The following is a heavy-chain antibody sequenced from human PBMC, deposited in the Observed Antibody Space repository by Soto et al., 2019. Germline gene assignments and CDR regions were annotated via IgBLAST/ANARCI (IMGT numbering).Heavy chain of an antibody. D-gene: IGHD5-18*01. J-gene: IGHJ4*02. V-gene: IGHV4-34*01. Sequence: QVQLQQWGAGLLKPSETLSLTCAVYGGSFSGYYWSWIRQPPGKGLEWIGESNHVGSTNYNPSLKSRVTMSVVPSKNQFSLRLTSVTAADTAVYYCARVLIAGVTTDWGQGTLVIVSS. CDR3: ARVLIAGVTTD. CDR2: SNHVGST. CDR1: GGSFSGYY.